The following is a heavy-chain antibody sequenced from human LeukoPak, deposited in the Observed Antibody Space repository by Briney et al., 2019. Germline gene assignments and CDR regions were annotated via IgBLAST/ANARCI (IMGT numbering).Heavy chain of an antibody. CDR3: ARVFGGAN. CDR2: IHHSGTT. Sequence: SETLSLTCAVSGGSITTTNWWTWVRQPPGKGLEWIGEIHHSGTTHYNPFLQTRVTKSADNSKNQSSLKLTSMTAADSSVYFCARVFGGANWGQGTLVTVSS. D-gene: IGHD3-10*02. CDR1: GGSITTTNW. V-gene: IGHV4-4*02. J-gene: IGHJ4*02.